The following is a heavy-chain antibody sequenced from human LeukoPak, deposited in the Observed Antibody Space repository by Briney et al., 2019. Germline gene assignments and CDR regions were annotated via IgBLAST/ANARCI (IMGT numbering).Heavy chain of an antibody. CDR3: ARDPLDGIFDY. Sequence: SETLSLTCTVSGGSISSYYWSWIRQPPGKGLEWIGYIYYSGSTNYNPSLKSRVTMSVDTSKNQFSLKLSSVTAADTAVYYCARDPLDGIFDYWGQGTLVTVSS. CDR1: GGSISSYY. D-gene: IGHD1-26*01. V-gene: IGHV4-59*12. CDR2: IYYSGST. J-gene: IGHJ4*02.